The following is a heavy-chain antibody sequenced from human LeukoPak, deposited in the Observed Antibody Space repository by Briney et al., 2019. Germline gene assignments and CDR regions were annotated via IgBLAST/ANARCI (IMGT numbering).Heavy chain of an antibody. D-gene: IGHD6-13*01. V-gene: IGHV3-74*01. CDR1: GFTFSSYW. J-gene: IGHJ6*02. CDR2: INSDGSST. CDR3: ARDAGVVAASDV. Sequence: PGGSLRLSCAASGFTFSSYWMHWVRRAPGKALVWVSRINSDGSSTTYADSVKGRFTISRDNAKNTLYLQMNSLRAEDTAVYYCARDAGVVAASDVWGQGTTVTVSS.